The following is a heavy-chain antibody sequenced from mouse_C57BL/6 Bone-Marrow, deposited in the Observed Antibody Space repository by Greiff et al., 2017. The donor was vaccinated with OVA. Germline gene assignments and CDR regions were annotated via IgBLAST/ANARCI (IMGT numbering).Heavy chain of an antibody. D-gene: IGHD1-1*01. Sequence: EVKLMESGGGLVQSGRSLRLSCATSGFTFSDFYMEWVRQAPGKGLEWIAASRNKANDYTTEYSASVKGRFIVSRDTSQSILYLQMNALRAEDTAIYYCARDAPLFTTVVATDWYFDVWGTGTTVTVSS. CDR1: GFTFSDFY. J-gene: IGHJ1*03. CDR2: SRNKANDYTT. V-gene: IGHV7-1*01. CDR3: ARDAPLFTTVVATDWYFDV.